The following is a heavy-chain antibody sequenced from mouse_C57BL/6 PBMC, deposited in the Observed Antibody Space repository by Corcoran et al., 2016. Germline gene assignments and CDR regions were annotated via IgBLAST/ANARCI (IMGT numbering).Heavy chain of an antibody. D-gene: IGHD1-1*01. Sequence: QVQLQQSGAELVKPGASVKISCKASGYAFSSYWMNWVKQRPGKGLEWIGQIYPGDGDTNYNGKFKGKATLTADKSSSTAYIQLSSLTSEDSAVYFCARSGGYGRGDYYAMDYWGQGTSVTVSS. CDR2: IYPGDGDT. J-gene: IGHJ4*01. CDR1: GYAFSSYW. CDR3: ARSGGYGRGDYYAMDY. V-gene: IGHV1-80*01.